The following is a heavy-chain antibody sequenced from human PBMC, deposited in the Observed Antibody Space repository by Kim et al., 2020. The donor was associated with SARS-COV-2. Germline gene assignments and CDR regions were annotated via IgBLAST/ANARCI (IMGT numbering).Heavy chain of an antibody. CDR2: IIPILGTP. CDR3: ATPNVIGTTLSGFGMDV. V-gene: IGHV1-69*08. Sequence: SVKVSCKAFGDSFSSYTISWVRQAPGRGLEWMGRIIPILGTPTYAQKFQDRLTIVAYKSTSTVYMELSSLTSEDTALYYCATPNVIGTTLSGFGMDVWGQGTTVSVSS. CDR1: GDSFSSYT. D-gene: IGHD6-25*01. J-gene: IGHJ6*02.